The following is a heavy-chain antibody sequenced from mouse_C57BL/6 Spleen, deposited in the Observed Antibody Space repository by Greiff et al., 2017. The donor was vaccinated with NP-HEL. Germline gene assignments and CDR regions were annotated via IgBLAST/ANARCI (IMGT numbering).Heavy chain of an antibody. V-gene: IGHV1-81*01. Sequence: QVQLQQSGAELVRPGASVKLSCKASGYTFTSYGISWVKQRTGQGLEWIGEIYPRSGNTYYNEKFKGKATLTADTSSSTAYMELRSLTSEDSAVYFCARPSLITTVVATEYWGQGTTLTVS. CDR2: IYPRSGNT. CDR1: GYTFTSYG. J-gene: IGHJ2*01. D-gene: IGHD1-1*01. CDR3: ARPSLITTVVATEY.